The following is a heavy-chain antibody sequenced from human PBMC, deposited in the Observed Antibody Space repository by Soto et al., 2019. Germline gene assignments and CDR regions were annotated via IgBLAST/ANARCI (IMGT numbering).Heavy chain of an antibody. D-gene: IGHD4-17*01. CDR1: GFTFSSYP. V-gene: IGHV3-23*01. CDR2: ISGSGGST. J-gene: IGHJ3*02. CDR3: AKSMTTVTTGNAFDI. Sequence: GGSLRLSCAASGFTFSSYPMTWVRQAPGKGLEWVSAISGSGGSTYYADSVKGRFTISRDNSKNTLYLQVNSLRAEDTAVYYCAKSMTTVTTGNAFDIWGQGTMVTVSS.